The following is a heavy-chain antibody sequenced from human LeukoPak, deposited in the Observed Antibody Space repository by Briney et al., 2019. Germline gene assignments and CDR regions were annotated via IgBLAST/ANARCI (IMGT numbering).Heavy chain of an antibody. Sequence: PSETLSLTCTVSGGSISSGGYSWSWIRQFPGTGLEWIGYIYFTGITYCNPSLKSRATFSVDTSENEFSLSLRSVTAADTAVYYCAREGCSGGSCYGTVGIDHWGQGTLVTVSS. CDR3: AREGCSGGSCYGTVGIDH. D-gene: IGHD2-15*01. V-gene: IGHV4-31*03. J-gene: IGHJ4*02. CDR1: GGSISSGGYS. CDR2: IYFTGIT.